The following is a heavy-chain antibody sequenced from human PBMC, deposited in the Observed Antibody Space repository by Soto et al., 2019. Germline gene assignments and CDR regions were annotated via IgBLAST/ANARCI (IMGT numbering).Heavy chain of an antibody. CDR1: DYSISSGYY. CDR3: ARVTPGLPEPNLFEP. D-gene: IGHD3-16*01. Sequence: SETLSLTCAVSDYSISSGYYWGWLRQPPGKGLEWLGSIHHTGNTYYNPSIKSRVTISVDTSKNQFSLKLSPVTAADTALYSCARVTPGLPEPNLFEPWGQGTLVTVSS. J-gene: IGHJ5*02. V-gene: IGHV4-38-2*01. CDR2: IHHTGNT.